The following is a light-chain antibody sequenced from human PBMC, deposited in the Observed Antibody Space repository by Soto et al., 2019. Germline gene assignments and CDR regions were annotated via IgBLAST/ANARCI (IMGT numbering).Light chain of an antibody. CDR1: SSDVGGYNS. CDR2: EGT. Sequence: QCALTQAASVSGSPGQSITISCTGTSSDVGGYNSLSWYQHEPGKAPRLLIYEGTNRPSGVSSRCSGSKSANTASLAISGLQADDEADYYCSSYTRSSTFVFGTGSKVTVL. V-gene: IGLV2-14*01. J-gene: IGLJ1*01. CDR3: SSYTRSSTFV.